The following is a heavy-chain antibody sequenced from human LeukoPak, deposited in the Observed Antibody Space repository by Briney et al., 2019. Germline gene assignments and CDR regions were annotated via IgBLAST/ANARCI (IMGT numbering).Heavy chain of an antibody. V-gene: IGHV3-21*01. CDR2: ISITSSYI. CDR3: ARDEASWNDHNYVFDI. Sequence: PGGSLRLSCAASAFTFSSYSMNSLPQAPGKGLESVSSISITSSYIYYANSVKGRFSIPRDNAKNSLFLQMNRLRDQDTALYYCARDEASWNDHNYVFDIWGQGTMVTVSS. J-gene: IGHJ3*02. CDR1: AFTFSSYS. D-gene: IGHD1-1*01.